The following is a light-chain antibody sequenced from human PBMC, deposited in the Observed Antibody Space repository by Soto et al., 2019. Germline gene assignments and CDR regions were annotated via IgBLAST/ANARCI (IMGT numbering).Light chain of an antibody. CDR3: QSFDRSLTAWV. V-gene: IGLV1-40*01. CDR2: GNT. CDR1: SSNIGAGYD. J-gene: IGLJ3*02. Sequence: QSVLTQPPSVSGAPGQRVTISCTGSSSNIGAGYDVHWYQHLPGTAPTLLISGNTDRPSGVPDRFSGSKSGTSASLAITGLQTEDEADYYCQSFDRSLTAWVFGGGTKVTVL.